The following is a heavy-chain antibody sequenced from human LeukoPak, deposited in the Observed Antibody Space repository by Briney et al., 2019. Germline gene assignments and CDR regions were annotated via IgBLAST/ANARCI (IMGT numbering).Heavy chain of an antibody. D-gene: IGHD3-10*01. CDR2: INVGNGNT. CDR1: GYTFTSYA. V-gene: IGHV1-3*03. Sequence: ASVKVSCKASGYTFTSYAMHWVRQAPGQRLEWMGWINVGNGNTKYSQEFRGRVTITRDTSASTAYMEMSSLTSEDMAVYYCARDGRRHGSGSYSVGFDYWGQGTLVTVSS. J-gene: IGHJ4*02. CDR3: ARDGRRHGSGSYSVGFDY.